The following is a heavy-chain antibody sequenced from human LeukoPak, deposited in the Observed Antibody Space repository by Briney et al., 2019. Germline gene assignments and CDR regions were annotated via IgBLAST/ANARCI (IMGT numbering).Heavy chain of an antibody. D-gene: IGHD5-24*01. CDR3: ARAARRPDGWTGGSYH. CDR2: SDDGGHT. J-gene: IGHJ4*02. CDR1: GGSISGYK. V-gene: IGHV4-4*07. Sequence: NSSETLSLTCSVSGGSISGYKWAWIRQPAGKGLEWLGRSDDGGHTDYSPSLESRLTVSLDKSKNQVSLKLTSVTAADTAVYYCARAARRPDGWTGGSYHWGQGIPVTVSS.